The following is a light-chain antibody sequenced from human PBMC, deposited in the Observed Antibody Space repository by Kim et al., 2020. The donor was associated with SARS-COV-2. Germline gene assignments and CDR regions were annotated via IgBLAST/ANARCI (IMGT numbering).Light chain of an antibody. J-gene: IGKJ1*01. Sequence: ASVGDRVTITCQASQYISNYLNWYQQKLGKAPKLLIYAASSLQSGVPSRFSGSGSGTDFTLTISSLQPEDFASYYCQQSYSTLWTFGQGTKVDIK. CDR2: AAS. V-gene: IGKV1-39*01. CDR3: QQSYSTLWT. CDR1: QYISNY.